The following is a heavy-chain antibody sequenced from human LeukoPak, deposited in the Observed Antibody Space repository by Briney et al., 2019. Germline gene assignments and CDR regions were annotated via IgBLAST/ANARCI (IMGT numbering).Heavy chain of an antibody. J-gene: IGHJ5*02. CDR3: ARVSMVRGDPYNWFAP. CDR2: IIPIFGTA. Sequence: SVKVSCKASGGTFSSYAISWVRQAPGQGLEWMGGIIPIFGTANYAQKFQGRVTITTDESTSTAYMELSSLRSEDTAVYYCARVSMVRGDPYNWFAPWGQGTLVTVSS. D-gene: IGHD3-10*01. CDR1: GGTFSSYA. V-gene: IGHV1-69*05.